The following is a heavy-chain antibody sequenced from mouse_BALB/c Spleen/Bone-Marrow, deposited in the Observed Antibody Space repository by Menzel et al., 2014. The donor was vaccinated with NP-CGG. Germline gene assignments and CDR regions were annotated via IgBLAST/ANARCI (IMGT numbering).Heavy chain of an antibody. Sequence: QVQLQQSGAELARPGASVKMSCKASGYTFXSYTIHWVKQRPGQGLEWIGYINPSSGYTNYNQKFKDKATLTADKSSSTAYMQLSSLTSEDSAVYYCARGEPFAYWDQGTLVTVSA. CDR1: GYTFXSYT. V-gene: IGHV1-4*01. J-gene: IGHJ3*01. CDR2: INPSSGYT. CDR3: ARGEPFAY.